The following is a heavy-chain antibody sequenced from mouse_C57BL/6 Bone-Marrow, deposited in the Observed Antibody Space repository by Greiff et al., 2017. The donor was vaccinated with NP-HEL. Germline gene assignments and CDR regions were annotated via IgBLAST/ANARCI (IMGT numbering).Heavy chain of an antibody. Sequence: EVQLVESGGGLVQPKGSLKLSCAASGFTFNTYAMHWVRQAPGKGLEWVARIRRKSSNYATYYADSVKDRFTISRDDSQSMLYLQMNNLKTEDTAMYYCVRDRYYYGSYWYFDVWGTGTTVTVSS. CDR2: IRRKSSNYAT. V-gene: IGHV10-3*01. D-gene: IGHD1-1*01. CDR3: VRDRYYYGSYWYFDV. CDR1: GFTFNTYA. J-gene: IGHJ1*03.